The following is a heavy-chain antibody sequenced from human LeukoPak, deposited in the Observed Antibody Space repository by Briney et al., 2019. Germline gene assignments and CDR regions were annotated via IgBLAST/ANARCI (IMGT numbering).Heavy chain of an antibody. D-gene: IGHD3-10*01. CDR2: IYSSGST. J-gene: IGHJ4*02. Sequence: SETLSLTCTVSGGSINTHWSWTRQPAGKGLEWIGRIYSSGSTNYNTSLMTRLTMSVDTSKNQISLNLHSVTAADTAVYYCARDLIHGSGTYFNPLGYWGLGILVTVSS. CDR3: ARDLIHGSGTYFNPLGY. V-gene: IGHV4-4*07. CDR1: GGSINTH.